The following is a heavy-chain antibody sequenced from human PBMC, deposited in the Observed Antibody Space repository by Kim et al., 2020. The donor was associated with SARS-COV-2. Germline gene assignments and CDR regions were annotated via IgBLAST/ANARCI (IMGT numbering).Heavy chain of an antibody. V-gene: IGHV3-33*05. J-gene: IGHJ6*01. CDR1: GFTFSSYG. CDR2: ISYDGSNK. Sequence: GGSLRLSCAASGFTFSSYGMHWVRQAPGKGLEWVAVISYDGSNKYYADSVKGRFTISRDNSKNTLYLQMNSLRAEDTAVYYCAREDIVVVPAAKYYYYYG. CDR3: AREDIVVVPAAKYYYYYG. D-gene: IGHD2-2*01.